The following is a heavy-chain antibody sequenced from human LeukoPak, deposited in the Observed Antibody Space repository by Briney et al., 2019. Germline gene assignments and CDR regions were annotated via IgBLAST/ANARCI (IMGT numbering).Heavy chain of an antibody. J-gene: IGHJ4*02. CDR1: GPTFSNYD. Sequence: GGSLRLSCAASGPTFSNYDMNWVRQAPGKGLEWVSYISSSSSTIYYADSVKGRFTISKDNAKNSLYLQMNSLRAEDTAVYYCARDNPGYSSSWYLFDYWGQGTLVTVSS. CDR3: ARDNPGYSSSWYLFDY. CDR2: ISSSSSTI. V-gene: IGHV3-48*04. D-gene: IGHD6-13*01.